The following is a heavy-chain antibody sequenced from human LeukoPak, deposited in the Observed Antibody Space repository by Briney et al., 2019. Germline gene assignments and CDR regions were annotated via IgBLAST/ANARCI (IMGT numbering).Heavy chain of an antibody. CDR2: TSSSSSYI. V-gene: IGHV3-21*01. CDR1: GFTFSSYS. CDR3: ARAQVIDWLIDY. J-gene: IGHJ4*02. Sequence: GGSLRLSCAASGFTFSSYSMNWVRQAPGKGLEWVSSTSSSSSYIYYADSVKGRFTISRDNAKNSLYLQMNSLRAEDTAVYYCARAQVIDWLIDYWGQGTLVTVSS. D-gene: IGHD3-9*01.